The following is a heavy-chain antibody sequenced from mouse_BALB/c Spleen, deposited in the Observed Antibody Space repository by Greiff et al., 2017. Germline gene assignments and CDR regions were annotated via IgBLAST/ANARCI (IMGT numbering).Heavy chain of an antibody. Sequence: EVMLVESGGGLVQPGGSRKLPCAASGFTFSSFGMHWVRQAPEKGLEWVAYISSGSSTIYYADTVKGRFTISRDNPKNTLFLQMTSLRSEDTAMYYCARHYSYWYFDVWGAGTTVTVSS. J-gene: IGHJ1*01. D-gene: IGHD1-2*01. V-gene: IGHV5-17*02. CDR3: ARHYSYWYFDV. CDR2: ISSGSSTI. CDR1: GFTFSSFG.